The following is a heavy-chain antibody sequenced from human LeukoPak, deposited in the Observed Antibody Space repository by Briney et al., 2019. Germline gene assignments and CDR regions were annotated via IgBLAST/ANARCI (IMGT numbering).Heavy chain of an antibody. CDR1: GYTFTSYG. CDR3: ARDLAIAVAGIIDH. V-gene: IGHV1-18*01. D-gene: IGHD6-19*01. J-gene: IGHJ4*02. Sequence: GASVKVSCKASGYTFTSYGINWVRQAPGQGLEWMGWINTYNGNTNYAQKSQGRVTMTTDTSTSTAYMELRSLRSDDTAVYYCARDLAIAVAGIIDHWGQGTLVTVSS. CDR2: INTYNGNT.